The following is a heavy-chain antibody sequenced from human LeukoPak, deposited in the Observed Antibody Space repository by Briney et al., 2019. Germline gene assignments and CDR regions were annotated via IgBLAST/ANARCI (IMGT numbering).Heavy chain of an antibody. CDR3: ASPLFCSGTGCYDS. V-gene: IGHV4-61*09. CDR2: IYTSGST. D-gene: IGHD2-2*01. CDR1: GGSISSGGSY. Sequence: SQTLSLTCTDSGGSISSGGSYWSWIRQPAGKGLEWVGHIYTSGSTNYNPSLKSRVTISVDMSKNRFSLKLSSVTAADTAVYYCASPLFCSGTGCYDSWGQGTLVTVSS. J-gene: IGHJ4*02.